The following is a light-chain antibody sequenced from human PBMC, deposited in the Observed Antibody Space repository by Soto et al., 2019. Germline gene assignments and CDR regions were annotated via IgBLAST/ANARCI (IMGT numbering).Light chain of an antibody. CDR1: QFVGSN. CDR3: QQYNNWPPLT. CDR2: GAS. V-gene: IGKV3-15*01. J-gene: IGKJ4*01. Sequence: EIVMQQSPATLSVSPGERATVSCRASQFVGSNLAWYQQKPGQAPRLLIYGASTRATGIPARFSGSGSGTEFTLTISSLQSEDFALYYCQQYNNWPPLTFGGGAKVEIK.